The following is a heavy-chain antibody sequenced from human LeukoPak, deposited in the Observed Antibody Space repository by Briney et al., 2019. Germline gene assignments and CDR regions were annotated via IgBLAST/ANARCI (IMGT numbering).Heavy chain of an antibody. CDR3: AKDLSSRAFDY. Sequence: ASVKVSCKASGYTFTGYYMHWVRQAPGQGLEWMGWINPNSGGTNYAQKFQGRVTMTRDTSVSTAYMELSRLKSDDTAVYYCAKDLSSRAFDYWGQGTLVTVSS. CDR2: INPNSGGT. CDR1: GYTFTGYY. D-gene: IGHD6-13*01. V-gene: IGHV1-2*02. J-gene: IGHJ4*02.